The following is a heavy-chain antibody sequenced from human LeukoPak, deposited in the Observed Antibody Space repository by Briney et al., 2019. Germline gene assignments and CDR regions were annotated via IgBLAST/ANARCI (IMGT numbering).Heavy chain of an antibody. CDR3: AREGNWNSHGLTAENDY. J-gene: IGHJ4*02. CDR1: GFTFSSYA. Sequence: PGRSLRLSCAASGFTFSSYAMSWVRQAPGKGLEWVSSISSSSSYIYYADSVKGRFTISRDNAKNSLYLQMNSLRAEDTAVYYCAREGNWNSHGLTAENDYWGQGTLVTVSS. CDR2: ISSSSSYI. V-gene: IGHV3-21*01. D-gene: IGHD1-7*01.